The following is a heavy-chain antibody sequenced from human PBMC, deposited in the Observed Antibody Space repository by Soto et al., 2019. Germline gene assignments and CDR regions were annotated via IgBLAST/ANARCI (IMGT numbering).Heavy chain of an antibody. J-gene: IGHJ5*02. D-gene: IGHD5-18*01. CDR1: GFMFGAHW. Sequence: EVQLVEAGGGLVQPGGSLKLSCAASGFMFGAHWMHWARQGPDKGLVFVASINLDGTKTNYADSVEGRFTISRDNAKKTLYLEMNSLRADDTAVYFCARELVHGYLDLWGQGDLVTVSS. CDR2: INLDGTKT. CDR3: ARELVHGYLDL. V-gene: IGHV3-74*01.